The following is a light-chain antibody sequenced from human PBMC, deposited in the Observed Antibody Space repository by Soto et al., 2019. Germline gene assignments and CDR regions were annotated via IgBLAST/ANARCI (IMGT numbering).Light chain of an antibody. CDR2: GAS. CDR3: LQYAVYPFI. V-gene: IGKV1-16*02. Sequence: DIQMTQSPSSLSVSVGDRVTITCRASQGIGKSLVWIQQKPGKAPKSLISGASTLQSGIPSKFSCSGSGTDFTLTISNLQPEEFATDDCLQYAVYPFIFGPGTKVEIK. J-gene: IGKJ3*01. CDR1: QGIGKS.